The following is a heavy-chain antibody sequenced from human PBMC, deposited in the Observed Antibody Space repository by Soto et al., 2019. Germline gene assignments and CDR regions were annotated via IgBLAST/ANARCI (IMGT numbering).Heavy chain of an antibody. Sequence: LSLTCTVSGGSISSYYWSWIRQPAGKGLEWIGRIYTSGSTNYNPSLKSRVTMSVDTSKNQFSLKLSSVTAADTAVYYCARGTHLEFYDSSGYYYYYFDYWGQGTLVTVPQ. CDR2: IYTSGST. CDR1: GGSISSYY. D-gene: IGHD3-22*01. V-gene: IGHV4-4*07. J-gene: IGHJ4*02. CDR3: ARGTHLEFYDSSGYYYYYFDY.